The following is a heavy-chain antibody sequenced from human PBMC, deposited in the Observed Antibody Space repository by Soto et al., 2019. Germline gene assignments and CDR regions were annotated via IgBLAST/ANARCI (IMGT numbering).Heavy chain of an antibody. CDR1: GFTFSSYA. V-gene: IGHV3-23*01. CDR2: ISGNGVST. D-gene: IGHD3-10*01. CDR3: AKVQGSGSGLYYFFYYVMDV. Sequence: GGSLRLSCAASGFTFSSYALSWVRQAPGKGLQCVSTISGNGVSTYYADSVKGRFTISRDNSRNTLYLQMNSLRAEDTAVYYCAKVQGSGSGLYYFFYYVMDVWAQGTTVTV. J-gene: IGHJ6*02.